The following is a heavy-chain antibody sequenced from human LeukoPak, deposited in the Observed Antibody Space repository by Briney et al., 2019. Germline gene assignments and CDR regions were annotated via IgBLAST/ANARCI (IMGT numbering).Heavy chain of an antibody. J-gene: IGHJ6*03. V-gene: IGHV4-34*01. CDR3: ARASRGAFGYMDV. Sequence: SETLSLTCAVYGGSFSGYYWSWIRQPPGKGLEWIGEINHSGSANYNPSLKSRVTISVDTSKNQFSLKLSSVTAADTAVYYCARASRGAFGYMDVWGKGTTVTVSS. D-gene: IGHD2-2*01. CDR1: GGSFSGYY. CDR2: INHSGSA.